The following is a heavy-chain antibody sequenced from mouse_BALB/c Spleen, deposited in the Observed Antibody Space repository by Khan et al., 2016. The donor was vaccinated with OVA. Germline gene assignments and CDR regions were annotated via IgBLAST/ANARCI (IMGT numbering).Heavy chain of an antibody. CDR1: GYSITSYYA. J-gene: IGHJ2*01. CDR2: ISYSCNT. CDR3: ARVYGGDFDY. Sequence: EVQLQESVPGLVKPSQSLSLTCTVTGYSITSYYAWNWIRQFPGNKLEWMGYISYSCNTNSNPSLRSRISITRDTSKNQFFLQLYSVTTDDTATYYCARVYGGDFDYWGHDNNPKVSS. D-gene: IGHD1-1*01. V-gene: IGHV3-2*02.